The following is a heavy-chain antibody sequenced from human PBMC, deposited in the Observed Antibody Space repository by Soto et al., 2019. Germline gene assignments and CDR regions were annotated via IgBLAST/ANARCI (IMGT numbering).Heavy chain of an antibody. CDR1: GFTFSSHW. D-gene: IGHD6-6*01. CDR3: ARHRIAVRSFDY. J-gene: IGHJ4*02. Sequence: EVYLAESGGGLVQPGGSLRISCAASGFTFSSHWISWVRQAPGKGLEWVANLNEEGSNQYYVDSVKGRFTISRDNAKNSLYLEMNSLSAEDTAVYYCARHRIAVRSFDYWGQGTLVTVSS. V-gene: IGHV3-7*01. CDR2: LNEEGSNQ.